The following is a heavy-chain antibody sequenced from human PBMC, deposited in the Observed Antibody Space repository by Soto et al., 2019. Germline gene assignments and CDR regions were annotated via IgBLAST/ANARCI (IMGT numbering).Heavy chain of an antibody. V-gene: IGHV3-23*01. J-gene: IGHJ4*02. D-gene: IGHD3-22*01. Sequence: GGAPRLSCATPWFPFFSYALSWGRQAPGKGLEWVSAISGSGGSTYYADSVKGRFTISRDNSKNTLYLQMNSLRAEDTAVYYCAKGYYYDSSGYPIDYWGQGTLVTVSS. CDR2: ISGSGGST. CDR1: WFPFFSYA. CDR3: AKGYYYDSSGYPIDY.